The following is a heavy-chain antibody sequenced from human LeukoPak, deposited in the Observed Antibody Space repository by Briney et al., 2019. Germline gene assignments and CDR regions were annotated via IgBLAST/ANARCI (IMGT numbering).Heavy chain of an antibody. D-gene: IGHD3-22*01. CDR3: AREYDSSGYYEAHYYYYGMDV. V-gene: IGHV1-69*04. CDR1: GGTFSSYA. CDR2: IIPILGIA. Sequence: SVKVSCKASGGTFSSYAISWVRQAPGQGLEWMGRIIPILGIANYAQKFQGRVTITADKSTSTAYMELSSLRSEDTAVYYCAREYDSSGYYEAHYYYYGMDVWGQGTTVTVSS. J-gene: IGHJ6*02.